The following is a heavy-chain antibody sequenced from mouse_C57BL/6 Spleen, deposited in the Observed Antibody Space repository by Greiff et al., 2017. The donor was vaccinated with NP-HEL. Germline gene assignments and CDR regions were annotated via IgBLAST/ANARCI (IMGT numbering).Heavy chain of an antibody. CDR1: GFTFSSYA. CDR3: TREVLRSWYFDV. V-gene: IGHV5-9-1*02. CDR2: ISSGGDYI. Sequence: EVQRVESGEGLVKPGGSLKLSCAASGFTFSSYAMSWVRQTPEKRLEWVAYISSGGDYIYYADTVKGRFTISRDNARNTLYLQMSSLKSEDTAMYYCTREVLRSWYFDVWGTGTTVTVSS. D-gene: IGHD1-1*01. J-gene: IGHJ1*03.